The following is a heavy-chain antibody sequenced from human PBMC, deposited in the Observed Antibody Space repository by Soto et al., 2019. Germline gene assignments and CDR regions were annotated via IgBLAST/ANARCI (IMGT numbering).Heavy chain of an antibody. CDR2: ISYDGSNK. Sequence: QVQLVESGGGVVQPGRSLRLSCAASGFTFSSYAMHWVRQAPGKGLEWVAVISYDGSNKYYADSVKGRFTISRDNSKNTRYLQMNSLRAEDTAVYYCARYIVVVTATYAFDLWGQGTMVTVSS. V-gene: IGHV3-30-3*01. CDR3: ARYIVVVTATYAFDL. J-gene: IGHJ3*01. CDR1: GFTFSSYA. D-gene: IGHD2-21*02.